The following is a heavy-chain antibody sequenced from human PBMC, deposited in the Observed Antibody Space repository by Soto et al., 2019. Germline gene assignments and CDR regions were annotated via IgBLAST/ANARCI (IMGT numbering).Heavy chain of an antibody. J-gene: IGHJ4*02. V-gene: IGHV4-59*08. Sequence: PSETLSLTCTVSGGSMSSYYWSWFRRPPGKGLEWIGYIYYSGSTYYNPSLKSRVTISVDTSKNQFSLKLNSVTAADTAVYYCASRHSSPYFDYWGQGTLVTVSS. CDR3: ASRHSSPYFDY. D-gene: IGHD6-13*01. CDR2: IYYSGST. CDR1: GGSMSSYY.